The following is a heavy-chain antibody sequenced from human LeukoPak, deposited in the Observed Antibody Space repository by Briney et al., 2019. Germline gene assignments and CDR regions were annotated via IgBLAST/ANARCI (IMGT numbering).Heavy chain of an antibody. CDR3: ARDDRYSSSSSRGYYYYGMDV. D-gene: IGHD6-6*01. CDR1: GGTFSSYA. J-gene: IGHJ6*02. V-gene: IGHV1-69*13. Sequence: SVKVSCKASGGTFSSYAISWVRQAPGQGLEWMGGIIPIFGTANYAQKFQGRVTITADESTSTAYVELSSLRSEDTAVYYCARDDRYSSSSSRGYYYYGMDVWGQGTTVTVSS. CDR2: IIPIFGTA.